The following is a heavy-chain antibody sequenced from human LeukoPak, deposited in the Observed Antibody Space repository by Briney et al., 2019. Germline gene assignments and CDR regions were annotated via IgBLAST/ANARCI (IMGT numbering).Heavy chain of an antibody. J-gene: IGHJ4*02. Sequence: SETLSLTRTVSGGSVSSYYWSWIRQPPGKGLEWIGYIYTSGSTNYNPSLKSRVTISVDTSKNQFSLKLSSVTAADTAVYYCARQSDFWSGSGIFDYWGQGTLVTVSS. CDR1: GGSVSSYY. CDR2: IYTSGST. CDR3: ARQSDFWSGSGIFDY. D-gene: IGHD3-3*01. V-gene: IGHV4-4*09.